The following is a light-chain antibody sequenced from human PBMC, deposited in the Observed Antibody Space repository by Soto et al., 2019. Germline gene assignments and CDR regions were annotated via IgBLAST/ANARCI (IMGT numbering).Light chain of an antibody. CDR1: QGISNW. CDR2: AAS. CDR3: QQSDSFTHT. Sequence: DIQMTQSPSSVSASVGDRVTITCRASQGISNWLAWYQQKAGQAPKLLIYAASGLHSGVPSRFSGSGSGTDFTLTISSLQPEDFATYFCQQSDSFTHTFGRGTKLEI. V-gene: IGKV1-12*01. J-gene: IGKJ2*01.